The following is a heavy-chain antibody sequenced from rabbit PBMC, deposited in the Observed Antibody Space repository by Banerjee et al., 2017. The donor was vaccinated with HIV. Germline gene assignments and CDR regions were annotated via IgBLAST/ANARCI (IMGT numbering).Heavy chain of an antibody. J-gene: IGHJ4*01. CDR1: GIDFSYYG. Sequence: QEQLVESGGGLVTLGGSLKLSCKASGIDFSYYGISWVRQAPGKGLEWIAYIYPDYGTTDYASWVNGRFTISSHNAQNTLYLQLNSLTAADTATYFCVRAGYAGAAYATAYNLWGPGTLVTVS. CDR3: VRAGYAGAAYATAYNL. D-gene: IGHD6-1*01. V-gene: IGHV1S47*01. CDR2: IYPDYGTT.